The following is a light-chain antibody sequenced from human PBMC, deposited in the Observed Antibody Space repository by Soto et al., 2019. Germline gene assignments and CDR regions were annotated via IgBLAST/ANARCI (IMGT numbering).Light chain of an antibody. V-gene: IGLV2-8*01. J-gene: IGLJ1*01. Sequence: QSALTQPPSASGSPGQSVTISCTGTSSDVGGYKFVSWYQQHPGKAPKLIIYEVSQRPSGVPDRFSASKSGDTASLTVSGLRAEDEADYYCYSYVGSYTYVFGTGTKLTVL. CDR2: EVS. CDR3: YSYVGSYTYV. CDR1: SSDVGGYKF.